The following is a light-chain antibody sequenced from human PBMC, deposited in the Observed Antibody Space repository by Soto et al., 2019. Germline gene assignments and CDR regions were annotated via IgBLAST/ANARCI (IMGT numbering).Light chain of an antibody. CDR2: GAT. CDR1: QDINNY. Sequence: DIQMTQSPSPLSAYVGDRVTITCRASQDINNYLAWYQQRPGKVPKLLIYGATTLQPGVPSRFSGSGSGTEFTLTISSLQPEDVATYYCQNCKSAVFTFGPGTKVDIK. CDR3: QNCKSAVFT. J-gene: IGKJ3*01. V-gene: IGKV1-27*01.